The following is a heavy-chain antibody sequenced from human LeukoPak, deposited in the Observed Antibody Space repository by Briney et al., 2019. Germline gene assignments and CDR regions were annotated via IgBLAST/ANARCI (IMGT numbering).Heavy chain of an antibody. Sequence: TGGSLRPSCAASGFTFSSYSMNWVRQAPGKGLEWVSSISSSSSYIYYADSVKGRFTISRDNAKNSLYLQMNSLRAEDTAVYYCASRRSSYYYYMDVWGKGTTVTVSS. V-gene: IGHV3-21*01. J-gene: IGHJ6*03. CDR3: ASRRSSYYYYMDV. CDR1: GFTFSSYS. CDR2: ISSSSSYI. D-gene: IGHD6-6*01.